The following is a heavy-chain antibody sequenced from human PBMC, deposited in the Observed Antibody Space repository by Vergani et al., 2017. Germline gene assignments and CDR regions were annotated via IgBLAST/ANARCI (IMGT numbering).Heavy chain of an antibody. D-gene: IGHD3-22*01. CDR2: ISYDGNNK. CDR3: AKDSYYYDTSGYYPYYYYYYMDV. V-gene: IGHV3-30*18. J-gene: IGHJ6*03. Sequence: VQLLESGGGLVQPGGSLRLSCAASGFTFNNYGMHWVRQAPGKGLEWVAVISYDGNNKYYADSVKGRFTISRDNSKNTLYLQMNSLRAEDTAVYYCAKDSYYYDTSGYYPYYYYYYMDVWGKGP. CDR1: GFTFNNYG.